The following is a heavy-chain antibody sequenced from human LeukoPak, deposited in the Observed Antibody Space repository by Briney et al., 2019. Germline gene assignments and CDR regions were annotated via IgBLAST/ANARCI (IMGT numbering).Heavy chain of an antibody. D-gene: IGHD3-22*01. CDR3: ARAPAYYYDSSGYSNDFDS. V-gene: IGHV1-3*01. J-gene: IGHJ4*02. Sequence: ASVKVSCKASGFPFTNYALHWVRQAPGQRLEWMGWINAGNGNTKYSQKFQGRVTITRDTSASTAYMELSSLTSEDTAVYYCARAPAYYYDSSGYSNDFDSWGQGTLVTVSS. CDR1: GFPFTNYA. CDR2: INAGNGNT.